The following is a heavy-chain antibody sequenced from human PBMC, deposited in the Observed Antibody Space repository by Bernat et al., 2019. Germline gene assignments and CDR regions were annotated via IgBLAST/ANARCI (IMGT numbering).Heavy chain of an antibody. Sequence: QVQLQQSGPGLVKPSQTLSLTCAISGDSVSSNSAAWNWIRQSPSRGLEWLGRTYYRSKWYNDYAVSVKSRITINPDTSKNQFSLQLNSVTPEDTAVYYCARGNLGSSSLNYNYYYYYGMDVWGQGTMVTVSS. CDR1: GDSVSSNSAA. CDR2: TYYRSKWYN. V-gene: IGHV6-1*01. D-gene: IGHD6-6*01. CDR3: ARGNLGSSSLNYNYYYYYGMDV. J-gene: IGHJ6*02.